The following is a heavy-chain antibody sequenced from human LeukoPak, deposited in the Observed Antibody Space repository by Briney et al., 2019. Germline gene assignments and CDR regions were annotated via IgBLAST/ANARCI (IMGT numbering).Heavy chain of an antibody. CDR3: ATDFYDST. CDR2: IRSNSDGGTI. CDR1: GFTFSNAW. Sequence: GGSLRLSCATSGFTFSNAWMNWVRQAPGKGLEWVGRIRSNSDGGTIDYAAPVKGRFTLSRDDSKTTLYLQVNSLQTEDTAAYYCATDFYDSTWDQGTLVTVSS. D-gene: IGHD3-22*01. J-gene: IGHJ5*02. V-gene: IGHV3-15*07.